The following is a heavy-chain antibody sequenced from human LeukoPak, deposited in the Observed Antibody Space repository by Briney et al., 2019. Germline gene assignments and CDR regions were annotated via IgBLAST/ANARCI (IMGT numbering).Heavy chain of an antibody. CDR2: IYHSGST. Sequence: SETLSLTCTVSGYSISSGYYWGWIRQPPGKGLEWIGSIYHSGSTYYNPSLKSRVTISVDTSKNQFSLKLSSVTAADTAVYYCARFVWQKMGASDYWGQGTLVTVSS. D-gene: IGHD1-26*01. J-gene: IGHJ4*02. V-gene: IGHV4-38-2*02. CDR1: GYSISSGYY. CDR3: ARFVWQKMGASDY.